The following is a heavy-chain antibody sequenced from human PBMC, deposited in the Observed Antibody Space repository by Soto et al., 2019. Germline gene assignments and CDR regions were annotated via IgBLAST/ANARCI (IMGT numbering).Heavy chain of an antibody. CDR3: AILFVNFGDNEIWYAP. CDR1: GGSISSYY. V-gene: IGHV4-39*01. CDR2: IYYSGRT. Sequence: SETLSLTCTVSGGSISSYYWGWIRQPPGKGLEWVGSIYYSGRTYYNPALKSRVTISVDTSKNQFSLKLSSVTAADTAVYSCAILFVNFGDNEIWYAPWGQGTLVTVSS. D-gene: IGHD4-17*01. J-gene: IGHJ5*02.